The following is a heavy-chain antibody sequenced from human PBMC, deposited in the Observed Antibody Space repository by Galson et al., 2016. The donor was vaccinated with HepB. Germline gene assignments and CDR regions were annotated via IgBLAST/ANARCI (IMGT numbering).Heavy chain of an antibody. J-gene: IGHJ6*02. D-gene: IGHD4-17*01. V-gene: IGHV3-23*01. CDR3: AKVTTVSTSLSNYAMDV. Sequence: SLRLSCAASGFTFNNYAMSWVRQAPGKGLEWVSSISGSGGSTCYADSVKGRFTISRDNSNNTLYVQMSSLGGEDTAIYYCAKVTTVSTSLSNYAMDVWGQGTTVTVSS. CDR1: GFTFNNYA. CDR2: ISGSGGST.